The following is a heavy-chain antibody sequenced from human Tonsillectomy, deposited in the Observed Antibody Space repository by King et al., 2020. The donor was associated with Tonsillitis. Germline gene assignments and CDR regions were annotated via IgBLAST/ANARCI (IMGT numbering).Heavy chain of an antibody. CDR2: INHSGST. CDR1: GGFFSGYY. J-gene: IGHJ4*02. CDR3: ARLVLEYSGYFDF. D-gene: IGHD2-8*01. V-gene: IGHV4-34*01. Sequence: VQLQQWGAGLLKPSETLSLTCAVYGGFFSGYYWSWIRQPPGKGLEWVGEINHSGSTYYNPSLKSRVTISVDTSRNQFSLKLSSVTAADTAVYYCARLVLEYSGYFDFWGQGTLLTVSS.